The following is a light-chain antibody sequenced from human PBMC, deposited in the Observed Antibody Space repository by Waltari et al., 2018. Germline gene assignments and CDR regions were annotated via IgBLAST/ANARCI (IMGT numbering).Light chain of an antibody. J-gene: IGLJ2*01. CDR1: TPNIGAPSD. CDR2: RDD. V-gene: IGLV1-40*01. Sequence: QSVLTQPPSVSGAPGQRVTISCTGGTPNIGAPSDVHGYQQHPGAAPKLLIYRDDNRPSGVPARFSASKSGTSASLTITGLQAEDEADYYCQAYDSSLNGVVFGGGIKLTVL. CDR3: QAYDSSLNGVV.